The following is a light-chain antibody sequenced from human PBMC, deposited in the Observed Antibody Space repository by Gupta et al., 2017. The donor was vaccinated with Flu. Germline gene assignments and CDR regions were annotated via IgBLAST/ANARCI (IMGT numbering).Light chain of an antibody. V-gene: IGLV3-1*01. J-gene: IGLJ1*01. CDR3: LAWDSTTYV. CDR2: QDS. CDR1: KLGDKF. Sequence: SGDKLGDKFVSCYQQKPGQSPVLVIYQDSKRPSGIPERFFGSNSGNTATLTIRGTQAVDEADFYCLAWDSTTYVFGTGTKVTVL.